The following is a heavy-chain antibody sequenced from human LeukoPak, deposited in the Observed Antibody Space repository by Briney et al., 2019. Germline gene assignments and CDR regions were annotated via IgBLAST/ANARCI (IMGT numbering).Heavy chain of an antibody. CDR3: ASLRVTIFGVVRIPFDYYGMDV. D-gene: IGHD3-3*01. J-gene: IGHJ6*02. CDR2: IYYSGST. Sequence: TPSETLSLTCTVSGGSISSSSYYWGWIRQPPGKGLEWIGSIYYSGSTYYNPSLKSRVTISVDTSKNQFSLKLSSVTAADTAVYYCASLRVTIFGVVRIPFDYYGMDVWGQGTTVTVSS. CDR1: GGSISSSSYY. V-gene: IGHV4-39*01.